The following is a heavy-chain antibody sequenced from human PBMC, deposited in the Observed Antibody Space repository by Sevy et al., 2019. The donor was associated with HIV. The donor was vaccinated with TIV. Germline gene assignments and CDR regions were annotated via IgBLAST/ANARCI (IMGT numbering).Heavy chain of an antibody. CDR1: GFTFSDYY. CDR3: AGGVTIGGYDILTGYYSSDAFDI. J-gene: IGHJ3*02. Sequence: GGSLRLSCAASGFTFSDYYMSWIRQAPGKGLEWVSYISSSGSTIYYADPVKGLFTISRYNNKNSLYLQMNSLRAEDTAIYYWAGGVTIGGYDILTGYYSSDAFDIWGQGTMVTVSS. V-gene: IGHV3-11*01. CDR2: ISSSGSTI. D-gene: IGHD3-9*01.